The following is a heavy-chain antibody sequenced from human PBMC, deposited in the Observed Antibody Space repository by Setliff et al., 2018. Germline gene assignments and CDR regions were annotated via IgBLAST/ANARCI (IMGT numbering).Heavy chain of an antibody. D-gene: IGHD6-6*01. CDR2: ISAYNGNT. J-gene: IGHJ3*02. CDR3: ARDFPPLYSSSFSDAFDI. Sequence: ASVKVSCKASGYTFTSYGISWVRQAPGQGLEWMGWISAYNGNTNYAQKLQGRVTMTTDTSTSTAYMELRSLRSDDTAVYYCARDFPPLYSSSFSDAFDIWGQVTMVTVSS. CDR1: GYTFTSYG. V-gene: IGHV1-18*01.